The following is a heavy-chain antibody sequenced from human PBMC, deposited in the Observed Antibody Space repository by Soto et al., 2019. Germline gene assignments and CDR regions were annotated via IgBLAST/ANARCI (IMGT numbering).Heavy chain of an antibody. J-gene: IGHJ4*02. CDR2: ITRTGVST. Sequence: PGGSRRLSCAASEFTLNTYDMSWVRQAPGKWLEWISAITRTGVSTYYADSVKGRFTISRDNSKNTLYLQMNSLRAEDTAVYYSARDSSYGYRIGNYFDYWGQGTLVTVSS. V-gene: IGHV3-23*01. CDR1: EFTLNTYD. CDR3: ARDSSYGYRIGNYFDY. D-gene: IGHD5-18*01.